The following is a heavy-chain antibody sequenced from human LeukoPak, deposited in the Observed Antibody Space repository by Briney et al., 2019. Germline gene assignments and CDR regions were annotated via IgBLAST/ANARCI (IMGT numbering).Heavy chain of an antibody. D-gene: IGHD2-2*01. V-gene: IGHV1-2*02. J-gene: IGHJ6*03. Sequence: GASVKVSCKASGYTFTGYYMHWVRQAPGQGLEWMGWINPNSGGTNYAQKFQGRVTMTRDTSVSTAYMELSRLRSDDTAVYYCARDSGYCSSTSCSLHMDVWGKGTTVTVSS. CDR3: ARDSGYCSSTSCSLHMDV. CDR2: INPNSGGT. CDR1: GYTFTGYY.